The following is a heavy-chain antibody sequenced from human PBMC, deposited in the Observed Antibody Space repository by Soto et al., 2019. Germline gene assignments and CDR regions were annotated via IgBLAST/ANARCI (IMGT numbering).Heavy chain of an antibody. Sequence: GGSLRLSCQASGFVFGNFAINWVRQAPGKGLEWVSTIGVVTRRSIYADSVKGRFAISRDNSKNTVYLQMNILRPEDTALYYCARPRPGSGSHTVKGYYYYPMDVWGQGTTVTVSS. CDR3: ARPRPGSGSHTVKGYYYYPMDV. J-gene: IGHJ6*02. CDR2: IGVVTRRS. V-gene: IGHV3-23*01. D-gene: IGHD3-10*01. CDR1: GFVFGNFA.